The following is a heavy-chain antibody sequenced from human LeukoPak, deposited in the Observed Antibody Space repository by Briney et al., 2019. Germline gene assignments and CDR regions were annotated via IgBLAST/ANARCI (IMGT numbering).Heavy chain of an antibody. CDR2: ISNDGRIR. CDR3: AREQSGGFDY. CDR1: GFTLGSFV. J-gene: IGHJ4*02. V-gene: IGHV3-30*04. Sequence: GGSLTLSCAASGFTLGSFVMHWVRQAPGKGLEWVAVISNDGRIRYYAESVKGRFTISRDNSKNTVYLQVNSLRVDDTAVFYCAREQSGGFDYWGQGTLVTVSS. D-gene: IGHD1-26*01.